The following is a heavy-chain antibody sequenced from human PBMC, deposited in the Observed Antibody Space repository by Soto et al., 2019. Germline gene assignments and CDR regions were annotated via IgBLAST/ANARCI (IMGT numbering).Heavy chain of an antibody. D-gene: IGHD3-10*01. Sequence: QVQLVQSGAEVKKPGASVKVSCKASGYTFTSYAMHWVRQAPGQRLEWMGWLNAGNGNTKYSQKFQGRVTITRDTSASTAYMELSSQRSEDTAVYYCARWGTMVRGVKNAFDIWGQGTMVTVSS. CDR1: GYTFTSYA. V-gene: IGHV1-3*01. CDR2: LNAGNGNT. CDR3: ARWGTMVRGVKNAFDI. J-gene: IGHJ3*02.